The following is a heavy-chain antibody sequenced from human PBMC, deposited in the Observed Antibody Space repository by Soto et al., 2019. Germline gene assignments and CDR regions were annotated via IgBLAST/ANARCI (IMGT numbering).Heavy chain of an antibody. CDR3: ARGRGGSRCTHYYYYMDV. Sequence: QVQLQQWGAGLLKPSETLSLTCAVYGGSFSGYYWSWIRQPPGKGLEWIGEINHSGSTNYNPSLKRRVTISVDTSKHQFSLKLSSVNAADTALYYCARGRGGSRCTHYYYYMDVWGKGTTVAVSS. D-gene: IGHD6-13*01. CDR1: GGSFSGYY. J-gene: IGHJ6*03. CDR2: INHSGST. V-gene: IGHV4-34*01.